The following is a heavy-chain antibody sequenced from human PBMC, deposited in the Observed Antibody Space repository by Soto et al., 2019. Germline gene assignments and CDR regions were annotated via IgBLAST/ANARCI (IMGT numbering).Heavy chain of an antibody. D-gene: IGHD2-15*01. V-gene: IGHV3-23*01. J-gene: IGHJ4*02. CDR2: ISASGLST. CDR1: GFKFGIYA. Sequence: GGSLRLSCAASGFKFGIYAMGWVRLAPGKGLKWVSGISASGLSTDSADSVRGRITVSRDNSNNALYLQIDSLRVEDTAIYYCAKGGGGRLSYFDHLGQGILVTVSS. CDR3: AKGGGGRLSYFDH.